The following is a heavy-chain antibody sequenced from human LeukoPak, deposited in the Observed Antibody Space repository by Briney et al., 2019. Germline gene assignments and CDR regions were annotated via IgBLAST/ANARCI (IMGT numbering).Heavy chain of an antibody. V-gene: IGHV4-31*03. CDR2: IYYSGST. D-gene: IGHD2-2*02. Sequence: PSETLSLTCTVSGGSISSGGYYWSWIRQHPGKGLEWIGYIYYSGSTYYNPSLESRVTISVDTSKNQFSLKLSSVTAADTAVYYCARVRGACSSTSCYRGLWFDPWGQGTLVTVSS. J-gene: IGHJ5*02. CDR1: GGSISSGGYY. CDR3: ARVRGACSSTSCYRGLWFDP.